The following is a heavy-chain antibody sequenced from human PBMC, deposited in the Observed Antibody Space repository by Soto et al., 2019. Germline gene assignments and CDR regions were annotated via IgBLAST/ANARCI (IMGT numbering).Heavy chain of an antibody. D-gene: IGHD3-9*01. J-gene: IGHJ4*02. CDR1: GFTVSGNY. CDR2: IYGGGST. CDR3: ARGLNFDV. V-gene: IGHV3-53*01. Sequence: EVQLVESGGGLIQPGGSLILSCAASGFTVSGNYMSWVRQAPGKGLECISGIYGGGSTHYADSVKARFTISRDNSKNTVFLEMNSLRAEDSAVYYCARGLNFDVWGQGTLVTVSS.